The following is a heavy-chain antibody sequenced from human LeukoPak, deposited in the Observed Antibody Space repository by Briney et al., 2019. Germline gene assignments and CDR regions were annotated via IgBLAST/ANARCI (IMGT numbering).Heavy chain of an antibody. CDR3: ARDLIAVTGTGFWFDP. D-gene: IGHD6-19*01. CDR2: ISGDGSTE. V-gene: IGHV3-30-3*01. Sequence: GGSLRLSCAASGFTFSTYAIHWVRQAPGKGLEWVAVISGDGSTEYYADSVKGRFTISRDNSKNMLYLQMNSLRAEDAAVYYCARDLIAVTGTGFWFDPRGQGTLVTVSS. J-gene: IGHJ5*02. CDR1: GFTFSTYA.